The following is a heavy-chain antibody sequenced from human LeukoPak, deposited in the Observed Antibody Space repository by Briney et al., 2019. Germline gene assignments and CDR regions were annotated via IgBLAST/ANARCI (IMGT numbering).Heavy chain of an antibody. CDR3: AKDIGYSYGYGLDY. CDR1: GFTFDDYV. CDR2: ISWNSGGI. D-gene: IGHD5-18*01. J-gene: IGHJ4*02. Sequence: GRSLRLSCAASGFTFDDYVMHWVRQAPGKGLEWVSGISWNSGGIGYADSVKGRFTISRDNAKNSLYLQMNSLRAEDMALYFCAKDIGYSYGYGLDYWGQGTLVTVSS. V-gene: IGHV3-9*03.